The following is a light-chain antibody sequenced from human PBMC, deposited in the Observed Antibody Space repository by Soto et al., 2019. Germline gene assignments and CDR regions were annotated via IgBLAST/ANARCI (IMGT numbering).Light chain of an antibody. CDR2: DVT. Sequence: QSVLTQPASVSGSPGQSITIPCTGTSSDVGGYNFVSWYQQYPGKAPKLMIYDVTNRPSGVSNRFSASKSGNTASLTISGLQAEDEANYYCSSYTSSSTLVVFGGGTKVTVL. CDR1: SSDVGGYNF. V-gene: IGLV2-14*01. CDR3: SSYTSSSTLVV. J-gene: IGLJ2*01.